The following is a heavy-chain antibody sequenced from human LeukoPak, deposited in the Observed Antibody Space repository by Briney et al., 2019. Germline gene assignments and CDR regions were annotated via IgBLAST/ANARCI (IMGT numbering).Heavy chain of an antibody. V-gene: IGHV4-34*01. CDR3: VRGIPNYYDSSGYYSI. CDR1: GGSFSGYY. J-gene: IGHJ4*02. D-gene: IGHD3-22*01. Sequence: SETLSLTCAVYGGSFSGYYWRGIRQPPGKGVEGVGEINHSGSNNYNPSLKSGVTISVDTSKNQFSLKLSSVTAPDTAVYYCVRGIPNYYDSSGYYSIWGQGTLVTVSS. CDR2: INHSGSN.